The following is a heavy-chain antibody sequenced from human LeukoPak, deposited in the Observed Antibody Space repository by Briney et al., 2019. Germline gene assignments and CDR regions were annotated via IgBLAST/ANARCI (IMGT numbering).Heavy chain of an antibody. Sequence: GGSLRLSCAASGFTFDSYWMTWVRQAPGKGLEWVANIKQDGNEKYYVDSEEGRFTISRDNAKNSLYLQMSSLRVEDTAVYYCARDYQGHFEYWGQGTLVTVSS. CDR1: GFTFDSYW. V-gene: IGHV3-7*05. J-gene: IGHJ4*02. D-gene: IGHD2-2*01. CDR2: IKQDGNEK. CDR3: ARDYQGHFEY.